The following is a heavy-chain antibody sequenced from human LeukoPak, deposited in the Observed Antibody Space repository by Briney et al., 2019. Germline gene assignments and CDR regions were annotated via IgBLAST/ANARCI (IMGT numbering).Heavy chain of an antibody. D-gene: IGHD1-26*01. Sequence: PGGSLRLSCAASGFTFSSYAMSWVRQAPGKGLEWVSYISSSGTYTNYADSVKGRFTISRDNAKNSLYLQMNSLSAEDTAVYYCAKIAGTYSPDYWGQGTLVTVSS. CDR2: ISSSGTYT. CDR1: GFTFSSYA. J-gene: IGHJ4*02. V-gene: IGHV3-21*05. CDR3: AKIAGTYSPDY.